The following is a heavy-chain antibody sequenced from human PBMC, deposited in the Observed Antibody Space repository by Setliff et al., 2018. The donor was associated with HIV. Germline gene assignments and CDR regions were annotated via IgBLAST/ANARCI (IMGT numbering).Heavy chain of an antibody. Sequence: GESLKISCKGAGYSFTRYWIGWVRQMPGKGLEWMGIIYPGDSETRYSPSFQGQVTISADKSTSTAYVQWSSLKASDTAIFYCARWRRNYIGGYGGAFDSWGQGTRVTVSS. CDR2: IYPGDSET. J-gene: IGHJ3*02. CDR3: ARWRRNYIGGYGGAFDS. CDR1: GYSFTRYW. V-gene: IGHV5-51*01. D-gene: IGHD1-26*01.